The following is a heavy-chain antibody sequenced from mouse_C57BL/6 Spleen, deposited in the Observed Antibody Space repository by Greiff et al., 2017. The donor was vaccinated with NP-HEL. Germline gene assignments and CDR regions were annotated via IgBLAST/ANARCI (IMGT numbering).Heavy chain of an antibody. D-gene: IGHD2-3*01. Sequence: VKLQESGAELARPGASVKLSCKASGYTFTSYGISWVKQRPGQGLEWIGEIYPRSGNTYYNEKFKGKATLTADKSSSTAYMELRSLTSEDSAVYFCAIYDGFLYYAMDYWGQGTSVTVSS. CDR1: GYTFTSYG. J-gene: IGHJ4*01. CDR3: AIYDGFLYYAMDY. V-gene: IGHV1-81*01. CDR2: IYPRSGNT.